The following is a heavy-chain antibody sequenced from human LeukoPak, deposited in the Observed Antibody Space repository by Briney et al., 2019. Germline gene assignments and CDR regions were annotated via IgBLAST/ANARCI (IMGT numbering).Heavy chain of an antibody. CDR2: IYSSVT. V-gene: IGHV3-69-1*01. CDR3: ARPYSSSWYDKGLFDI. Sequence: GGSLRLSCAASGFTFDDYTMHWVRQAPGEGLEWVSFIYSSVTHYSDSVKGRFTISRDNAKNSLYLQMTSLRAEDTAVYYCARPYSSSWYDKGLFDIWGQGTMVTISS. D-gene: IGHD6-13*01. CDR1: GFTFDDYT. J-gene: IGHJ3*02.